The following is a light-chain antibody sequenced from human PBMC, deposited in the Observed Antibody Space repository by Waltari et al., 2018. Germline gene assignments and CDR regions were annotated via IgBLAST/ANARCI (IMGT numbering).Light chain of an antibody. CDR3: LQHGSSPYT. CDR2: GAS. Sequence: EIVLTQSPGTLSLSPGERATLSCRASQSVSTDLAWYQQKPGQAPRLLVYGASRWATGTPDRFXGTGSGTDFTLTISRLEPEDFAVYYCLQHGSSPYTFGQGTKLEIK. J-gene: IGKJ2*01. V-gene: IGKV3-20*01. CDR1: QSVSTD.